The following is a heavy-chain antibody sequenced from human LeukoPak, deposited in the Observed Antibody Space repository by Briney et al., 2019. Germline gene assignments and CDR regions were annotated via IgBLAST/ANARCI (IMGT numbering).Heavy chain of an antibody. V-gene: IGHV1-69*05. J-gene: IGHJ6*03. Sequence: ASVKVSCKASGDIFNSYSISWVRQAPGQGLEWMGGIIPIFGSANYTQNFQGRATFTTDQSTSTAYMELSSLSSEDTAVYYCARVGRSRGSLPNSYYYMDVWGKGTTVTVSS. CDR2: IIPIFGSA. CDR1: GDIFNSYS. D-gene: IGHD1-26*01. CDR3: ARVGRSRGSLPNSYYYMDV.